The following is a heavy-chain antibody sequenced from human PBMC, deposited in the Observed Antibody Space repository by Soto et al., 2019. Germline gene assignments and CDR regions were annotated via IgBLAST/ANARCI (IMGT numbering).Heavy chain of an antibody. J-gene: IGHJ4*02. D-gene: IGHD4-17*01. CDR1: GASVSSYY. CDR3: ARHDGTTVTTFDY. Sequence: ASETLSLTCTVSGASVSSYYWSWIRQPPGKGLEWIGYIYYSGSTYYNPSLKSRVTISVDTSKNQFSLKLSSVTAADTAVYYCARHDGTTVTTFDYWGQGTLVTVSS. V-gene: IGHV4-59*08. CDR2: IYYSGST.